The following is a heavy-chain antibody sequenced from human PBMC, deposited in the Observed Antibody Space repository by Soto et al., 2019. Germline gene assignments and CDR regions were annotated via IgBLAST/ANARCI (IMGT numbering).Heavy chain of an antibody. CDR1: GGSFSGYY. D-gene: IGHD2-2*02. Sequence: QVQLQQWGAGLLKPSETLSLTCAVYGGSFSGYYWSWIRQPPGKGLEWIGEINHSGSTNYNPSLKSRVTISVDTSKNQFSLKLSSVTAADTAVYYCARARLKNNCSSTSCYIVLVAYDPWGQGTLVTVSS. CDR2: INHSGST. V-gene: IGHV4-34*01. J-gene: IGHJ5*02. CDR3: ARARLKNNCSSTSCYIVLVAYDP.